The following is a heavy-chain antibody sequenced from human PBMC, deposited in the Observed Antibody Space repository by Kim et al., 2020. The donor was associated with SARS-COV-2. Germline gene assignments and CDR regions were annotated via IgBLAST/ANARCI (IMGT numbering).Heavy chain of an antibody. V-gene: IGHV4-34*01. J-gene: IGHJ4*02. CDR2: ISHSGNT. Sequence: EWIGEISHSGNTNYHASLKSRVTISADTSKNQFSLKMNSVTAADTAMYYCASSPYDAWNGYYITGVLDCWGQGTLVTVSS. D-gene: IGHD3-3*01. CDR3: ASSPYDAWNGYYITGVLDC.